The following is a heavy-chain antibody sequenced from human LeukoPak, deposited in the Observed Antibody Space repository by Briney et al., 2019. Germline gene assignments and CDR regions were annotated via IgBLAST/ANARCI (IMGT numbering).Heavy chain of an antibody. V-gene: IGHV4-34*01. J-gene: IGHJ4*02. Sequence: PSETLSLTCAVYGGSFSGYYWSWIRQPPGKGLEWIGEINHSGSTNYNPSPKSRVNISVDTSKNQFSLKLSSVTAADTAVYYCARGKRGYSSSWYDYWGQGTLVTVSS. CDR2: INHSGST. CDR1: GGSFSGYY. D-gene: IGHD6-13*01. CDR3: ARGKRGYSSSWYDY.